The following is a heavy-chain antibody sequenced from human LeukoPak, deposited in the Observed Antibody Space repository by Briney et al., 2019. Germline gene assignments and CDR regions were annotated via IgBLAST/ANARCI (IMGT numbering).Heavy chain of an antibody. CDR1: GYTFTGYY. J-gene: IGHJ3*02. Sequence: GASVKVSCKASGYTFTGYYMHWVRQAPGQGLEWMGWINPNSGGTNYAQKFQGRVTMTRDTSISTAYMELSRLRSDDTAVYYCAREVTDIIDDDAFDIWGQGTLVTVSS. V-gene: IGHV1-2*02. D-gene: IGHD2-21*02. CDR3: AREVTDIIDDDAFDI. CDR2: INPNSGGT.